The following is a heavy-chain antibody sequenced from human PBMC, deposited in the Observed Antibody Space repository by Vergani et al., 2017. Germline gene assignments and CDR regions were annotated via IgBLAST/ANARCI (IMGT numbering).Heavy chain of an antibody. CDR2: IWYDGSNK. V-gene: IGHV3-33*01. Sequence: QVQLVESGGGVVQPGRSLRLSCAASGFTFSSYGMHWVRQAPGKGLEWVAVIWYDGSNKYYADSVKGRFTISRDNSKNTLYLQMNSLRAEDTAVYYCAREGALXYFDWSKGDDAFDIWGQGTMVTVSS. J-gene: IGHJ3*02. CDR1: GFTFSSYG. CDR3: AREGALXYFDWSKGDDAFDI. D-gene: IGHD3-9*01.